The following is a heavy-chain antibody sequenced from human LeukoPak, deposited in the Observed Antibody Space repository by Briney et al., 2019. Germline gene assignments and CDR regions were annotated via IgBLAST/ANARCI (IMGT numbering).Heavy chain of an antibody. CDR1: GVTLSNYW. V-gene: IGHV3-74*01. CDR2: ISGDGRTT. CDR3: AKDSIRTMVRGVTCDY. D-gene: IGHD3-10*01. J-gene: IGHJ4*02. Sequence: GGSLRLSCVRSGVTLSNYWMYWVRQGPEKGLVWVSRISGDGRTTDYADSVKGRFTISRDNSKNTLYLQMNSLRAEDTAVYYCAKDSIRTMVRGVTCDYWGQGTLVTVSS.